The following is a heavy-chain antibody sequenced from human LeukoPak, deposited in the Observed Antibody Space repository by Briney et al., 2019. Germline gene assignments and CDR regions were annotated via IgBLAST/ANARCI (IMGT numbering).Heavy chain of an antibody. J-gene: IGHJ4*02. D-gene: IGHD2-2*01. Sequence: ASVKVSCKASGYTFTGYYVHWVRQTPGQGLEWMGWINPYSVGKNYAQTFPGRVIMPRDTSVSTAYMELSRLTSDDTAVYSCARNLQGNGAVPAANLGDWGQGGLVTVSS. V-gene: IGHV1-2*02. CDR3: ARNLQGNGAVPAANLGD. CDR1: GYTFTGYY. CDR2: INPYSVGK.